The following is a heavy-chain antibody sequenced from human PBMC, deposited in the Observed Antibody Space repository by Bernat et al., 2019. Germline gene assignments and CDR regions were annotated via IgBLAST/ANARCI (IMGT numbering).Heavy chain of an antibody. D-gene: IGHD6-19*01. CDR3: ARESSGWYGGDAFDI. V-gene: IGHV2-70*15. CDR2: IDWDDDK. CDR1: GFSLSTSGMC. J-gene: IGHJ3*02. Sequence: QVTLRESGPALVKPTQTLTLTCTFSGFSLSTSGMCVSWIRQPPGKALEWLARIDWDDDKYYSTSLKTRLTISKDTSKNQVVLTMTNMEPVDTATYYCARESSGWYGGDAFDIWGQGTMVTVSS.